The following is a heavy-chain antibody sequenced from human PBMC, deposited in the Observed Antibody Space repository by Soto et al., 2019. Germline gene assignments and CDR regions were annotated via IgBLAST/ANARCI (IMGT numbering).Heavy chain of an antibody. CDR2: INSDGSST. D-gene: IGHD3-22*01. V-gene: IGHV3-74*01. CDR1: GFTFSSYW. CDR3: ARGPSYDYDSSGYLSFDY. Sequence: EVQLVESGGGLVQPGGSLRLSCAASGFTFSSYWMHWVRQAPGKGLVWVSRINSDGSSTSYADSVKGRFTISRDNAKNTLYLQMNSLRAEDTAVYYCARGPSYDYDSSGYLSFDYWGKGTLVTVSS. J-gene: IGHJ4*02.